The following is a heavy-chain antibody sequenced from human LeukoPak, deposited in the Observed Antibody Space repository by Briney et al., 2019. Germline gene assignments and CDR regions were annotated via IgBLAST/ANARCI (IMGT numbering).Heavy chain of an antibody. CDR1: GYTFTAYN. CDR3: AKSFPRVGATMDAFDI. J-gene: IGHJ3*02. D-gene: IGHD1-26*01. Sequence: ASVKVSCKASGYTFTAYNIHWVRQAPGQGLKWMGWITPNSGATNYAQQFQGRVTMTRDTSISTAYMELNNLISDDTAVYYCAKSFPRVGATMDAFDIWGQGTMVTVSS. CDR2: ITPNSGAT. V-gene: IGHV1-2*02.